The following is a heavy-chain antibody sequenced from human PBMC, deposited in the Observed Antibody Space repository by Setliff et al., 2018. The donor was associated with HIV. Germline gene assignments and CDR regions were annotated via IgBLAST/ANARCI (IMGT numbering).Heavy chain of an antibody. CDR3: ATHYGSGSYYNY. CDR2: IYYGGNT. CDR1: GASVTSSSYY. J-gene: IGHJ4*02. V-gene: IGHV4-39*01. Sequence: SETLSLTCSVSGASVTSSSYYWGWIRQPPGKGLEWIGSIYYGGNTYSNPSLRSRLSISLDTSKNQFSLELYSVTAADTAVYYCATHYGSGSYYNYWGQGMLVTV. D-gene: IGHD3-10*01.